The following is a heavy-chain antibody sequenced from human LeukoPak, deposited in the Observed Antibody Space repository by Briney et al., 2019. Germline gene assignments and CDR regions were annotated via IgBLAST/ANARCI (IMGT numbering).Heavy chain of an antibody. V-gene: IGHV1-69*05. J-gene: IGHJ6*03. CDR1: GGTFSSYA. Sequence: SVKVSCKASGGTFSSYAIRWVRQAPGQGLEWMGGIIPIYGTANYAQKFQGRVTIATDESTSTAYMELSSLRSEDTAVYYCARAVFRIAAADGYYYYMDVWGKGTTVTVSS. CDR2: IIPIYGTA. D-gene: IGHD6-13*01. CDR3: ARAVFRIAAADGYYYYMDV.